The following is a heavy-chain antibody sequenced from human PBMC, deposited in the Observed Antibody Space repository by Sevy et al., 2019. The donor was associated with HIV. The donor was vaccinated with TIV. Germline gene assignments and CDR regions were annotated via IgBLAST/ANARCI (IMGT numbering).Heavy chain of an antibody. Sequence: GSLRLSCAASGFTFSDYYMSWIRQAPGKGLEWVSYINNSSRFINYVDSVKGRFTISRDNAKNSLYLQMNSLRAGDTAVYYCARGKVLFDYWGQGTLVTVSS. J-gene: IGHJ4*02. CDR3: ARGKVLFDY. V-gene: IGHV3-11*06. CDR2: INNSSRFI. CDR1: GFTFSDYY.